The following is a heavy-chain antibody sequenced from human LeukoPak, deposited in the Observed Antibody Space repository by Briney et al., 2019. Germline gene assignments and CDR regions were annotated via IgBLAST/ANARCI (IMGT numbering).Heavy chain of an antibody. CDR1: GFTFSDHF. CDR2: IKNKANGYIT. V-gene: IGHV3-72*01. D-gene: IGHD1-26*01. CDR3: ASIRGTLGY. Sequence: GGSLRLSCAASGFTFSDHFMDWVRQAPGKGLEWVGRIKNKANGYITQYAASMEGRFTISRDDSKNSLYLQMSSLKTEDTAMYYCASIRGTLGYWGQGTVVTVPS. J-gene: IGHJ4*02.